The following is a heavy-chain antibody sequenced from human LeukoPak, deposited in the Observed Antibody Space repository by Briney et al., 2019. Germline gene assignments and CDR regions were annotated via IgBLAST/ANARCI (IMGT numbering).Heavy chain of an antibody. V-gene: IGHV1-69*04. CDR2: IIPILGIA. Sequence: TSVKVSCKASGGTFSSYAISWVRQAPGQGLEWMGRIIPILGIANYAQKFQGRVTITADKSTSTAYMELSSLRSEDTAVYYCAGGTKTAYYYYYGMDVWGQGTTVTVSS. CDR1: GGTFSSYA. D-gene: IGHD2-15*01. CDR3: AGGTKTAYYYYYGMDV. J-gene: IGHJ6*02.